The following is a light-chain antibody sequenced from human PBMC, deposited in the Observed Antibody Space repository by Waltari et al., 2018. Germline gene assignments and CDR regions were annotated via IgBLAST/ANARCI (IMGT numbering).Light chain of an antibody. V-gene: IGLV3-1*01. CDR2: RDT. J-gene: IGLJ3*02. Sequence: SYEVTQPPSVSVSPGQTATIACSGDKLEDKFPAWFQQRPGQSPVLIIYRDTKRPPGIPERFLGSNSGNTATLTISGTQAMDEGDYYCQAWDSSSVVFGGGTKLTVL. CDR1: KLEDKF. CDR3: QAWDSSSVV.